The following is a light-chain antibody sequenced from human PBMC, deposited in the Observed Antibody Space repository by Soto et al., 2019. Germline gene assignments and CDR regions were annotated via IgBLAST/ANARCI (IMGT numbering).Light chain of an antibody. CDR3: QQYNNWHPIT. CDR1: QSVNTN. CDR2: GPS. J-gene: IGKJ5*01. Sequence: EIVMTQSPATLSVSPGERSTLSCMAIQSVNTNLAWYQQKPCQAPRLLIYGPSTRATGIPARFSGSGSGTEFTLSISSLQYEDSAVYYCQQYNNWHPITFGQGTRLEIK. V-gene: IGKV3D-15*01.